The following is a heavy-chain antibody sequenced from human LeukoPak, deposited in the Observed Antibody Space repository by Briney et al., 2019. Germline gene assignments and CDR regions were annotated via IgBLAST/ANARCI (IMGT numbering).Heavy chain of an antibody. CDR3: ARDIEDYYGSGSYYTIFDY. CDR2: INHSGST. CDR1: GGSFSGYY. D-gene: IGHD3-10*01. J-gene: IGHJ4*02. Sequence: SETLSLTCAVYGGSFSGYYWSWIRQPPGKGLEWIGEINHSGSTNYNPSLKSRVTISVDTSKNQFSLKLSSVTAADTAVYYCARDIEDYYGSGSYYTIFDYWGQGTLVTVSS. V-gene: IGHV4-34*01.